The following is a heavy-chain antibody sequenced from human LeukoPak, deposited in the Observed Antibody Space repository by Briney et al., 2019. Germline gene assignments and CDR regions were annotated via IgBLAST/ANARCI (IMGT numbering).Heavy chain of an antibody. D-gene: IGHD3-10*01. CDR1: GYTFTSYY. CDR3: ARDRSYGDYYYYGMDV. V-gene: IGHV1-46*01. Sequence: ASVKVSCKASGYTFTSYYMHWVRQAPGQGLEWMGIINPSGGSTSYAQKFQGRVTMTRDTSTSTVYMELSSLRSEDTAVYYCARDRSYGDYYYYGMDVWSQGTTVTVSS. J-gene: IGHJ6*02. CDR2: INPSGGST.